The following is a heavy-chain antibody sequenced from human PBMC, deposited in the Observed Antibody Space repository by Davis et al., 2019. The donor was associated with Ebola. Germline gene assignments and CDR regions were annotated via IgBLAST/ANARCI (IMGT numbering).Heavy chain of an antibody. D-gene: IGHD3-22*01. CDR3: ARLHFYDSSGDYPVDY. CDR2: INHSGST. CDR1: GGSFSGYY. Sequence: PSETLSLTCAVYGGSFSGYYWSWIRQSPGQGLEWSGEINHSGSTNYNPSLKSRVTMSVDTSKNQFSLKLSSVTAADTAVYYCARLHFYDSSGDYPVDYWGQGTLVTVSS. V-gene: IGHV4-34*01. J-gene: IGHJ4*02.